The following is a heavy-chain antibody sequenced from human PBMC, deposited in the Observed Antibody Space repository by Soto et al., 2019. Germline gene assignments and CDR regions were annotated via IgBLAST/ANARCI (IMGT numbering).Heavy chain of an antibody. J-gene: IGHJ4*02. CDR3: AKGRTAMVPPVDY. D-gene: IGHD5-18*01. V-gene: IGHV3-30*18. CDR1: GFTFSSYG. Sequence: GGSLRLSCAASGFTFSSYGMHWVRQAPGKGLEWVAVISYDGSNKYYADSVKGRFTISRDNSKNTLYLQMNSLRAEDTAVYYCAKGRTAMVPPVDYWGQGTLVTVSS. CDR2: ISYDGSNK.